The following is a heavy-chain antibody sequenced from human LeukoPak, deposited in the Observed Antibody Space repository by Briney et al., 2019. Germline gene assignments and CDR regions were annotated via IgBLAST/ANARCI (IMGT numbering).Heavy chain of an antibody. D-gene: IGHD2-15*01. Sequence: PSQTLSLTCTVSGGSISSGSYYWSWIRQPAGKGLEWIGRIYTSGSTNYNPSLKSRVTISVDTSKNQFSLKLSSVTAADTAVYYCARERVSATNGFDYWGRGALVTVSS. V-gene: IGHV4-61*02. CDR1: GGSISSGSYY. CDR3: ARERVSATNGFDY. CDR2: IYTSGST. J-gene: IGHJ4*02.